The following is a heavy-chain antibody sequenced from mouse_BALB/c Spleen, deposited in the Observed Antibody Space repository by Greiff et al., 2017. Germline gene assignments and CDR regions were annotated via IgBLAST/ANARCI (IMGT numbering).Heavy chain of an antibody. CDR1: GYTFTSYT. Sequence: QVQLQQSAAELARPGASVKMSCKASGYTFTSYTMHWVKQRPGQGLEWIGYINPSSGYTEYNQKFKDKTTLTADKSSSTAYMQLSSLTSEDSAVYYCARGGITTDYAMDYWGQGTSVTVSS. CDR2: INPSSGYT. V-gene: IGHV1-4*02. CDR3: ARGGITTDYAMDY. J-gene: IGHJ4*01. D-gene: IGHD2-4*01.